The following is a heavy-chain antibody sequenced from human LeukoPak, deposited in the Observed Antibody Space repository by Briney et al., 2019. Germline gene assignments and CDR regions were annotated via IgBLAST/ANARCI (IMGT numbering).Heavy chain of an antibody. J-gene: IGHJ4*02. V-gene: IGHV4-39*01. Sequence: PSETLSLTCTVSGGSISSGSYYWGWIRQPPGKRLEWIGSIYYSGSSYYNPSLKSRVTISVDTSKNQFSLKLSSVTAADTAVYYCARRAHNSVYFDYWGQGTLVTVSS. CDR3: ARRAHNSVYFDY. CDR1: GGSISSGSYY. D-gene: IGHD5-24*01. CDR2: IYYSGSS.